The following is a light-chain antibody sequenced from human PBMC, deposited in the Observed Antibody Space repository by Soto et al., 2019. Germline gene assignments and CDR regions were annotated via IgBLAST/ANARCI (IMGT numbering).Light chain of an antibody. Sequence: DVQMTQSPSSLSASVGDRVTITCQARQDISNYLNWYQQNPGKAPKLLIYDASNLQTGVPSRFSGSGSGTDFTFAISSLQPEDIATYYCQQYDNLPYTLGHGTRREIK. V-gene: IGKV1-33*01. CDR3: QQYDNLPYT. CDR1: QDISNY. CDR2: DAS. J-gene: IGKJ2*01.